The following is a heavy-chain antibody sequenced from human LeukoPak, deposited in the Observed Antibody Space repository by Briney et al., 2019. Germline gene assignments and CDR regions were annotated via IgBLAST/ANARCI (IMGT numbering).Heavy chain of an antibody. Sequence: ASVKVSCKASGYTFTSYGISWVRQAPGQGLEWMGWISAYNDNTNYAQKLQGRVTMTTDTSTSTAYMELRSLRSDDTAVYYCARDQGSSGGYYYGMDVWGQGTTVTVSS. CDR3: ARDQGSSGGYYYGMDV. CDR2: ISAYNDNT. V-gene: IGHV1-18*01. CDR1: GYTFTSYG. D-gene: IGHD6-19*01. J-gene: IGHJ6*02.